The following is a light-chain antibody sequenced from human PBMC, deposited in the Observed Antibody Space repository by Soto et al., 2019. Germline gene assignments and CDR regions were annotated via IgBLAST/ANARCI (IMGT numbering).Light chain of an antibody. V-gene: IGKV1-39*01. Sequence: DIQMTQSPSSLSASVGDRVTITCRASQSISIYLNWYQQKPGKAPKLLIYAASSLQSGDPSRFGGSGSGTDFTLTISSLRREDLATYYCQQSLTTPLTFGGGTKVEIK. J-gene: IGKJ4*01. CDR1: QSISIY. CDR3: QQSLTTPLT. CDR2: AAS.